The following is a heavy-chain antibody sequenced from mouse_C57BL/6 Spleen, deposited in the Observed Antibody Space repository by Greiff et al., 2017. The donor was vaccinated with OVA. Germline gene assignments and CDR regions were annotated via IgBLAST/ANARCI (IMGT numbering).Heavy chain of an antibody. Sequence: QVQLKQPGAELVKPGASVKLSCKASGYTFTSYWMHWVKRRPGRGLEWIGRIDPNSGGTKYNEKFKSKATLTVDKPSSTAYMQLSSLTSEDSAVYYCARGRYLYYYAMDYWGQGTSVTVSS. V-gene: IGHV1-72*01. D-gene: IGHD1-1*01. J-gene: IGHJ4*01. CDR3: ARGRYLYYYAMDY. CDR1: GYTFTSYW. CDR2: IDPNSGGT.